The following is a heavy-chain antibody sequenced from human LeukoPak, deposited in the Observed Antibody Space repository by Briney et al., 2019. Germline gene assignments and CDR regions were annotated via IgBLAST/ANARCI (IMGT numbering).Heavy chain of an antibody. D-gene: IGHD2-15*01. J-gene: IGHJ4*02. V-gene: IGHV3-48*03. CDR3: ARVRWPAQFDY. Sequence: GGSLRLSCAASGFTFSNYEMNWVRQPPGKGLEWVSYISSSGSTIYYGDSVKGRFTISRDNAKNTLYLQMNNLRAEDTALYYCARVRWPAQFDYWGQGSLVTVSS. CDR1: GFTFSNYE. CDR2: ISSSGSTI.